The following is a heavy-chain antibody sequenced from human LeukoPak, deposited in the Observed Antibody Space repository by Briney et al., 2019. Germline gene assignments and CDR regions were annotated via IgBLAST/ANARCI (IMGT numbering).Heavy chain of an antibody. J-gene: IGHJ6*03. CDR1: GLTFSSYD. CDR3: AKQSPRPNYYYMDV. Sequence: GGSLRLSCVVSGLTFSSYDMHWVRQVPGKGLEWVASILYDGSKKYYADSVKGQFTISRDNSKNTLYLQMNSLRAKDMAVYYCAKQSPRPNYYYMDVWGKGTTVTISS. CDR2: ILYDGSKK. V-gene: IGHV3-30*02.